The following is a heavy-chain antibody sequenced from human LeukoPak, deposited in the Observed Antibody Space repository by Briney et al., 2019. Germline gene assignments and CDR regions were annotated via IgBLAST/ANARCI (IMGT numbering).Heavy chain of an antibody. CDR2: IIPILGIA. V-gene: IGHV1-69*04. CDR3: ARDPVTTKKNYYCYYGMDV. D-gene: IGHD4-4*01. Sequence: ASVKVSCKASGGTFSSYAISWVRQAPGQGLEWMGRIIPILGIANYAQKFQGRVTITADKSTSTAYMELRSLRSDDTAVYYCARDPVTTKKNYYCYYGMDVWGQGTTVTVSS. CDR1: GGTFSSYA. J-gene: IGHJ6*02.